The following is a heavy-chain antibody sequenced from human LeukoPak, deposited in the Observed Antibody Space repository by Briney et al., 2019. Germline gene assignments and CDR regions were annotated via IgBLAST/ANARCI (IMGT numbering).Heavy chain of an antibody. CDR2: IYPTDSDT. CDR3: ARHNGGSGMDV. Sequence: GGALKISCKGSGYIFTTYWIGWVRQMPGKGLEGMGIIYPTDSDTRYSPSFQGQVTISADKSISTAYLQWSSLKASDTAMYYCARHNGGSGMDVWGQGTTVTVSS. J-gene: IGHJ6*02. D-gene: IGHD2-8*01. CDR1: GYIFTTYW. V-gene: IGHV5-51*01.